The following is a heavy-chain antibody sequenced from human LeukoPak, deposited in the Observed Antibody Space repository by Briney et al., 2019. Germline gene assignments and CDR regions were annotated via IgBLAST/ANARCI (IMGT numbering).Heavy chain of an antibody. V-gene: IGHV3-72*01. CDR3: TKGARVGSTVVFDF. J-gene: IGHJ3*01. CDR2: TRNKARRYTT. CDR1: GFTFSDHY. D-gene: IGHD2-15*01. Sequence: PGGSLRLSCTTSGFTFSDHYMDWVRQAPGKGLEWVGRTRNKARRYTTDYAASVKGRFTISRDDSKKLVYLQMNNLKTEDTAVYYCTKGARVGSTVVFDFWGQGTLVTVSS.